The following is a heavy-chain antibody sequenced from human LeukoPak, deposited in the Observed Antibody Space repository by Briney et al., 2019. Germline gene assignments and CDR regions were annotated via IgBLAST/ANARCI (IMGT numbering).Heavy chain of an antibody. V-gene: IGHV5-51*01. D-gene: IGHD3-10*01. CDR3: VRHGGSGNYYYFDY. CDR1: GYRFSSSW. Sequence: RGESLKISCKGSGYRFSSSWIGWVRQMPGKGLEWMGVTYPGDSDTRYSPSFQGQVTISADKSTSTAYLQWSSLKASDTAMYYCVRHGGSGNYYYFDYWGQGTLVTVSS. CDR2: TYPGDSDT. J-gene: IGHJ4*02.